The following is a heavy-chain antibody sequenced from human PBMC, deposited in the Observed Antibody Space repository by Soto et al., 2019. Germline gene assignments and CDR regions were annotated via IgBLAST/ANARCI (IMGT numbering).Heavy chain of an antibody. Sequence: SETLSLTCTVSGDSISSSSYYWGWIRQPPGKGLEWIGSIYYSGSTYYNPSLKSRVTISVDTSKNQFSLKLSSVTAADTAVYYCARRRVYFDYWGQGTLVTVSS. V-gene: IGHV4-39*01. CDR3: ARRRVYFDY. CDR1: GDSISSSSYY. J-gene: IGHJ4*02. CDR2: IYYSGST.